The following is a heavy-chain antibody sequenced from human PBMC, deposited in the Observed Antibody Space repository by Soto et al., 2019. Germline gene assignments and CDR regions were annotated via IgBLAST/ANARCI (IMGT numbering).Heavy chain of an antibody. D-gene: IGHD1-26*01. J-gene: IGHJ4*02. V-gene: IGHV3-30*18. CDR1: GFTFSSYG. CDR3: AKDKFRYSGSYSGGVLDY. Sequence: PGGSLRLSCAASGFTFSSYGMHWVRQAPGKGLEWVAVISYDGSNKYYADSVKGRLTISRDNSKNTLYLQMNSLRAEDTAVYYCAKDKFRYSGSYSGGVLDYWGQGTLVTVSS. CDR2: ISYDGSNK.